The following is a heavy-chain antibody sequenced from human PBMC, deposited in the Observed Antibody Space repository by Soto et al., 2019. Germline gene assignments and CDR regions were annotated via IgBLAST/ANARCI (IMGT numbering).Heavy chain of an antibody. CDR3: AKLRGDYTVFDY. CDR2: IKQDGSVK. CDR1: GFTVSNYW. V-gene: IGHV3-7*03. D-gene: IGHD4-17*01. Sequence: GGSLRLSCAPSGFTVSNYWMSWVRQAPGQGLEWVASIKQDGSVKHYVDSVKGRFTISRDNAEKSLHLQMNSLRAEDTAVYYCAKLRGDYTVFDYWGQGARVTVSS. J-gene: IGHJ4*02.